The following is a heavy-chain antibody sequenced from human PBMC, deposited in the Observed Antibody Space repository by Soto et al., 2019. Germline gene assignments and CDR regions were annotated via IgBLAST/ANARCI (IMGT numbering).Heavy chain of an antibody. CDR2: IWYDGSNK. CDR1: GFAFSIYG. V-gene: IGHV3-33*01. CDR3: AREPSTTGNIDY. D-gene: IGHD1-1*01. J-gene: IGHJ4*02. Sequence: GGSLRLSCAASGFAFSIYGMHWVRQAPGKGLEWVAVIWYDGSNKYYADSVKGRFTISRDNSKKTLYLQMKSLRAEDKAVYYCAREPSTTGNIDYWGQGTRFSVSS.